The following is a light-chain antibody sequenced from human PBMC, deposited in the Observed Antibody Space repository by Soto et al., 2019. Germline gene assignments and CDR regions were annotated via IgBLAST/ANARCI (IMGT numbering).Light chain of an antibody. V-gene: IGKV1-39*01. CDR1: QSISSY. J-gene: IGKJ5*01. Sequence: DIQMAQSPSSLSASVGDRVTITCRASQSISSYLNWYQQKPGKAPKLLIYAASSLQSGVPSRFSGSGSGTDFTLTISSLQPDDFATYYCQQSYSTPTTLGQGTRLQIK. CDR3: QQSYSTPTT. CDR2: AAS.